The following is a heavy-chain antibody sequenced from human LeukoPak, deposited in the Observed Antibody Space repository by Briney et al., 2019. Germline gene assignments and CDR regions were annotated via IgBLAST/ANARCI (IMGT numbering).Heavy chain of an antibody. CDR1: ITTYW. CDR2: IYPGDSDT. J-gene: IGHJ3*02. CDR3: ARLNNAFDI. Sequence: GESLKISCEGSITTYWIAWVRQMPGKGLEWMGIIYPGDSDTRYSPSFQGQVTISADKSISTAYLQWSSLKASDTAMYYCARLNNAFDIWGQGTTVSVSS. V-gene: IGHV5-51*01.